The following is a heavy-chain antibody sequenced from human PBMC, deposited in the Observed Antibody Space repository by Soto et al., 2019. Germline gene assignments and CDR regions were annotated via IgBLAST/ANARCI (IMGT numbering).Heavy chain of an antibody. CDR1: GYSISSGYY. Sequence: SETLSLTCAVSGYSISSGYYWGWIRQPPGKGLEWIGSIYHSGSTYYNPSLKSRVTISVDTSKNQFSLKLSSVTAADTAVYYCARESDYYDSSGYRSFDYWGQGTLVTV. CDR2: IYHSGST. CDR3: ARESDYYDSSGYRSFDY. D-gene: IGHD3-22*01. V-gene: IGHV4-38-2*02. J-gene: IGHJ4*02.